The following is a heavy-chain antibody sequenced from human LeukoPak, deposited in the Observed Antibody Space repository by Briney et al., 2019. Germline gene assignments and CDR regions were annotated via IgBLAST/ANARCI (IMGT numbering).Heavy chain of an antibody. V-gene: IGHV1-18*01. D-gene: IGHD3-10*01. Sequence: ASVKVSCKASGYTFTSYDINWVRQATGQGLEWMGWMNPNSGNTNYAQKLQGRVTMTTDTSTSTAYMELRSLRSDDTAVYYCARDAPMVRGVIMSEVDYWGQGTLVTVSS. CDR2: MNPNSGNT. J-gene: IGHJ4*02. CDR1: GYTFTSYD. CDR3: ARDAPMVRGVIMSEVDY.